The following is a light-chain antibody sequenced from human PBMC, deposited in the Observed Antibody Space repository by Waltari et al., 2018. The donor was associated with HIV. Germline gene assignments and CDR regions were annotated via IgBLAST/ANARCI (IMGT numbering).Light chain of an antibody. CDR2: AAS. CDR3: QQLNSYPRYT. CDR1: QGIGSY. J-gene: IGKJ2*01. Sequence: DIQLTQSPSFLSASVGDRVTITCRASQGIGSYLAWYQQKPGKAPKLLIYAASTLQSGVPSRVSGSGSGTEFTLTISSLQPEDFATYYCQQLNSYPRYTFGQGTKLEIK. V-gene: IGKV1-9*01.